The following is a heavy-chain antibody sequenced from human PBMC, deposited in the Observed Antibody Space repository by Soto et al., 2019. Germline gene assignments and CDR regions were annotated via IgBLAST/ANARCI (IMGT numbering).Heavy chain of an antibody. CDR2: ISSYNGNT. Sequence: GASVKVSCKASGYTFTSYGISWVRQAPGQGLEWMGWISSYNGNTNYAQKHQGRVTMTTDTSTTTAYMELRSLRSDDTAVYYCARDRPTSSIRARDYYYAMDVWGQGTTVTVSS. J-gene: IGHJ6*02. D-gene: IGHD6-6*01. V-gene: IGHV1-18*01. CDR3: ARDRPTSSIRARDYYYAMDV. CDR1: GYTFTSYG.